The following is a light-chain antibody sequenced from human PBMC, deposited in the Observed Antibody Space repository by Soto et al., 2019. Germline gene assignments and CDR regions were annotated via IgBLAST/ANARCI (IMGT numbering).Light chain of an antibody. CDR2: EVS. V-gene: IGLV2-14*01. CDR1: NSDVGAFNY. J-gene: IGLJ1*01. Sequence: QSVLTQPASVSGSPGQSITISCTGTNSDVGAFNYVSWYQHHPGKAPKLIIYEVSDRPSGISNRFSGSKSGNTASLTISGLQAEDEADYYCSSYRRSSALVFGTGTKLTVL. CDR3: SSYRRSSALV.